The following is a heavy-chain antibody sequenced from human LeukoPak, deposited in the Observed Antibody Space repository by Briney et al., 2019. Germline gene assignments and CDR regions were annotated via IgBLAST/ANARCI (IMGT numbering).Heavy chain of an antibody. CDR2: ISSSSSYI. Sequence: GGSLRLSCAASGFTFSSYSMNWVRRAPGKGLEWVSSISSSSSYIYYADSVKGRFTISRDNAKNSLYLQMNSLRAEDTAVYYCARDRSLFYSSPSPIDYWGQGTLVTVSS. CDR3: ARDRSLFYSSPSPIDY. CDR1: GFTFSSYS. D-gene: IGHD6-13*01. V-gene: IGHV3-21*01. J-gene: IGHJ4*02.